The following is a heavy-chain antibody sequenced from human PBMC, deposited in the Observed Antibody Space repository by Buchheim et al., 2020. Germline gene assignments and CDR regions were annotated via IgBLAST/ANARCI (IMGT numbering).Heavy chain of an antibody. D-gene: IGHD5-24*01. CDR3: AREDGYRYGMDV. Sequence: QVQLQESGPGLVKPSETLSLTCTVSGGSISSYYWSWIRQPPGKGLEWIGYIYYSGSTNYNPSLKSRVTISVDTSKNQFSLKLSSVTAADTAVYYCAREDGYRYGMDVWGQGTT. CDR2: IYYSGST. V-gene: IGHV4-59*01. CDR1: GGSISSYY. J-gene: IGHJ6*02.